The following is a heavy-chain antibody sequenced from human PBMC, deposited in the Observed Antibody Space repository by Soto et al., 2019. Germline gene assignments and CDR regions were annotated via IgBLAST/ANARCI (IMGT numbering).Heavy chain of an antibody. V-gene: IGHV5-10-1*01. CDR3: ARQIYDSDTGPNFQYYFDS. D-gene: IGHD3-22*01. CDR2: IDPSDSQT. CDR1: GYSFAGYW. J-gene: IGHJ4*02. Sequence: PGESLKISCKGSGYSFAGYWITWVRQKPEKGLEWMGRIDPSDSQTYYSPSFRGHVTISVTKSITTVFLQRSSLRASDTAMYYCARQIYDSDTGPNFQYYFDSWGQGTPVTVSS.